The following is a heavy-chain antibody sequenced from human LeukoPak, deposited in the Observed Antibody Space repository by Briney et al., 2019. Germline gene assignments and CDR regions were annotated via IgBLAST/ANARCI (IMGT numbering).Heavy chain of an antibody. V-gene: IGHV5-51*01. D-gene: IGHD1-26*01. CDR1: GYRFTSYW. CDR2: IYPSDSDT. CDR3: ARRYSGRYDFDY. J-gene: IGHJ4*02. Sequence: GESLKISCKGSGYRFTSYWNGWVRQMPGKGLEWMGIIYPSDSDTRDSPSFQGQVTISADKSISTAYLHWSSLKASDSAMYYCARRYSGRYDFDYWGQGTLVTVSS.